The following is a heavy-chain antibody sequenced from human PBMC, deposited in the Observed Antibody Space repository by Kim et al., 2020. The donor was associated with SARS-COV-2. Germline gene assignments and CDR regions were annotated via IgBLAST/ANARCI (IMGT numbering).Heavy chain of an antibody. V-gene: IGHV3-23*01. CDR2: ISGSGGST. CDR3: AKGSNKWLVRSGVDD. Sequence: GGSLRLSCAASGFTFSSYAMSWVRQAPGKGLEWVSAISGSGGSTYYADSVKGRFTISRDNSKNTLYLQMNSLRAEDTAVYYCAKGSNKWLVRSGVDDWGQGTLVTVSS. J-gene: IGHJ4*02. CDR1: GFTFSSYA. D-gene: IGHD6-19*01.